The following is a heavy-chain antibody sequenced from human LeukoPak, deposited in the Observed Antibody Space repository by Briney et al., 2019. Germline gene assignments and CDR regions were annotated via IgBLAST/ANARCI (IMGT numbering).Heavy chain of an antibody. J-gene: IGHJ4*02. CDR3: ARESRVLIGDGYFLDS. CDR1: GGSITNYY. D-gene: IGHD3-3*01. V-gene: IGHV4-4*07. Sequence: PSETLSLTCTVSGGSITNYYWSWTRQPAGKGLEWIGRLYTGRSTDYNPSLKSRVTMSVDTSNSQFSLKLSSVTAADTAIYYCARESRVLIGDGYFLDSWGPGTLVTVSS. CDR2: LYTGRST.